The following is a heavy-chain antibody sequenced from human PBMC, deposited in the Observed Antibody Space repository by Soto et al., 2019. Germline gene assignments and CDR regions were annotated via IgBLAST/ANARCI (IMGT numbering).Heavy chain of an antibody. CDR1: GFTFSNAW. V-gene: IGHV3-15*07. J-gene: IGHJ6*02. CDR2: IKSKTDGGTT. D-gene: IGHD3-22*01. Sequence: EVQLVESGGGLVKPGGSLRLSCAASGFTFSNAWMNWVRQAPGKGLEWVGRIKSKTDGGTTDYAAPVKGRFTISRDDSNNTLYLQMNSQKTEDTAVYYCTTAPEKYDSSGYYYYYGMDVWGQGTTVTVSS. CDR3: TTAPEKYDSSGYYYYYGMDV.